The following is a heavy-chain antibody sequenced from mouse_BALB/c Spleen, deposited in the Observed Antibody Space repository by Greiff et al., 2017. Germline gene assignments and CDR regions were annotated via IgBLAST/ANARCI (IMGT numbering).Heavy chain of an antibody. CDR3: ARDYSGSSSAWFAY. J-gene: IGHJ3*01. D-gene: IGHD1-1*01. CDR2: INPYNGAT. V-gene: IGHV1-31*01. CDR1: GYSFTGYY. Sequence: EVQLQQSGPELVKPGASVKISCKASGYSFTGYYMHWVKQSHVKSLEWIGRINPYNGATSYNQNFKDKASLTVDKSSSTAYMELHSLTSEDSAVYYCARDYSGSSSAWFAYWGQGTLGTVSA.